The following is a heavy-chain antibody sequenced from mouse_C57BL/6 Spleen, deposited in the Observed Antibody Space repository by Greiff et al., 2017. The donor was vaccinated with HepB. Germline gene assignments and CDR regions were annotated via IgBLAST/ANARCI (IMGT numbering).Heavy chain of an antibody. CDR1: GYAFSSSW. Sequence: VQLQESGPELVKPGASVKISCKASGYAFSSSWMNWVKQRPGKGLEWIGRIYPGDGDTNYNGKFKGKATLTADKSSSTAYMQLSSLTSEDSAVYFCARHDYGFAYWGQGTLVTVSA. J-gene: IGHJ3*01. D-gene: IGHD1-1*01. CDR2: IYPGDGDT. V-gene: IGHV1-82*01. CDR3: ARHDYGFAY.